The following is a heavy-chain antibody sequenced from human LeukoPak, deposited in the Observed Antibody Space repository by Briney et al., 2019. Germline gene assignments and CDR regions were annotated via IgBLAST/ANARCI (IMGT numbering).Heavy chain of an antibody. J-gene: IGHJ4*02. CDR2: ISGSGGST. D-gene: IGHD3-3*01. CDR3: AKDGTYYDFWSGYQTEYYFDY. V-gene: IGHV3-23*01. Sequence: GGSLRLSCAASGFTFSSYAMSWVRQAPGKGLEWVSAISGSGGSTYYADSVKGRFTISRDNSKNTLYLQMNSLRAEDTAVYYCAKDGTYYDFWSGYQTEYYFDYWGQGTLVTVSS. CDR1: GFTFSSYA.